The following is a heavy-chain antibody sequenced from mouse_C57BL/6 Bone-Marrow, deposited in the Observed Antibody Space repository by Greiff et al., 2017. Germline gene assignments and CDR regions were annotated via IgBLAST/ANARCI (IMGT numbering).Heavy chain of an antibody. Sequence: EVHLVESGGGLVKPGGSLKLSCAASGFTFSDYGMNWVRQTPEKGLEWVAYISSGSSTIYYTDTVKGRFPISRDNAKHTLFLQLTSLRYEDTAMYYCERPICYCKYGDYAMDYWGQGTSVTVSS. CDR3: ERPICYCKYGDYAMDY. J-gene: IGHJ4*01. CDR2: ISSGSSTI. CDR1: GFTFSDYG. V-gene: IGHV5-17*01. D-gene: IGHD5-1-1*01.